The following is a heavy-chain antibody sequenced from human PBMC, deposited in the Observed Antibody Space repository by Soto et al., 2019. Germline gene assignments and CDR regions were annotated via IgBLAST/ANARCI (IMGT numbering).Heavy chain of an antibody. CDR2: ITWNSGII. Sequence: EVQLVESEGGLVQPGRSLRLSCAASGFTFDDYAMHWVRQPPGKGLEWVSGITWNSGIIGYADSVKGRFTISRDNAKXXLYLQMNSLRPEDTALYYCAKDQGYSTSYYGYVDLWGRGTLVTVSS. V-gene: IGHV3-9*01. J-gene: IGHJ2*01. CDR3: AKDQGYSTSYYGYVDL. CDR1: GFTFDDYA. D-gene: IGHD6-13*01.